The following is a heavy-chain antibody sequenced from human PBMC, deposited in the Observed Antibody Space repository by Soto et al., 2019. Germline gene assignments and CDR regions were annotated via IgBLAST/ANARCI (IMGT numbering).Heavy chain of an antibody. D-gene: IGHD6-25*01. CDR3: AHRRRAAGGYFFDY. J-gene: IGHJ4*02. CDR2: IYWDDDK. Sequence: QITLKESGPPLVKPTQTLTLTCTFSGFSLSTSGVGVGWIRQPPGKALEWLALIYWDDDKRYSPSLKSRLTLTKDTSKNQVVLTMTNMDPMDTATYYCAHRRRAAGGYFFDYWGQGTLVTVSS. CDR1: GFSLSTSGVG. V-gene: IGHV2-5*02.